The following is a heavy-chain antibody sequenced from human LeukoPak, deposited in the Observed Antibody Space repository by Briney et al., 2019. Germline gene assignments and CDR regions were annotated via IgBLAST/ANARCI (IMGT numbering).Heavy chain of an antibody. CDR1: DYTFTTYS. J-gene: IGHJ5*02. Sequence: GASVNLSFKSSDYTFTTYSSSWLRQAPRQGLERMGWISAYNGNTNYAQNLQGRVTITTDTSTSTAYMELRSLRSDDPAVYYCARDRGYCSGGSCYRNWFDPWGEGTLVTVSS. CDR3: ARDRGYCSGGSCYRNWFDP. V-gene: IGHV1-18*01. CDR2: ISAYNGNT. D-gene: IGHD2-15*01.